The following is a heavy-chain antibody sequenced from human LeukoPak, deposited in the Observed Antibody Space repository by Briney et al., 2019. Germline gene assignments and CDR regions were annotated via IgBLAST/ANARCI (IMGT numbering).Heavy chain of an antibody. J-gene: IGHJ4*02. Sequence: ASVKVSCKASGYTFTGYYMHWVRQAPGQGLEWMGWINPNSGGTNYAQKFQGRVTMTRDTSISTAYMELSRLRSDDTAVYYCVREVDSSGWDTFDYWGQGTLVTVSS. CDR1: GYTFTGYY. CDR2: INPNSGGT. D-gene: IGHD6-19*01. V-gene: IGHV1-2*02. CDR3: VREVDSSGWDTFDY.